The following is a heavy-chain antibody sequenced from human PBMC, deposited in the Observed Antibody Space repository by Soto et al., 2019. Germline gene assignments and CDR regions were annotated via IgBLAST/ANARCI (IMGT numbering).Heavy chain of an antibody. CDR1: GFSLSTSEVG. J-gene: IGHJ4*02. CDR3: ARAHSYYDILTGYSMSTIDY. D-gene: IGHD3-9*01. CDR2: IDWDDDK. Sequence: SGPTLVNPTQTLTLTCTFSGFSLSTSEVGVGWIRQPPGKALEWLALIDWDDDKYYSTSLKTRLTISKDTSKNQVVLTMTNMDPVDTATYYCARAHSYYDILTGYSMSTIDYWGQGTLVTVSS. V-gene: IGHV2-70*01.